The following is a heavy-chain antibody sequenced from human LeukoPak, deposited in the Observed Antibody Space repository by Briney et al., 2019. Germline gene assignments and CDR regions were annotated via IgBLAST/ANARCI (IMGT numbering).Heavy chain of an antibody. J-gene: IGHJ4*02. CDR2: ISWNGARI. D-gene: IGHD6-19*01. Sequence: PGGSLRLSCAASGFTFAEYTMHWVRQAPGKGLEWVSLISWNGARIHYGDSVKGRFTISRDNSKNSLYLQMNSLRIEDTALYYCVKDLVAASENVRGWYPMDYWGQGTLVTVSS. CDR3: VKDLVAASENVRGWYPMDY. CDR1: GFTFAEYT. V-gene: IGHV3-43*01.